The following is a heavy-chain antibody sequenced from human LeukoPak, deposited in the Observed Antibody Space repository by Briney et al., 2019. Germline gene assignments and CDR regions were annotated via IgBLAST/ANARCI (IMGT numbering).Heavy chain of an antibody. CDR2: ISSSSSTI. D-gene: IGHD3-3*01. V-gene: IGHV3-48*01. CDR3: AKKGDFWSGYYYFDY. J-gene: IGHJ4*02. CDR1: GFTFSSYS. Sequence: GGSLRLSCAASGFTFSSYSMNWVRQAPGKGLEWVSYISSSSSTIYYADSVKGRFTISRDNAKNSLYLQMNSLRAEDTAVYYCAKKGDFWSGYYYFDYWGQGTLVTVSS.